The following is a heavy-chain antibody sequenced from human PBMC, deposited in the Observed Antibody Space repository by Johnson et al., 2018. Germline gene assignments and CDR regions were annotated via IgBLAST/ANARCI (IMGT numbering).Heavy chain of an antibody. J-gene: IGHJ4*02. CDR3: SKSLFSNWGTPIEY. V-gene: IGHV3-30*18. Sequence: QVQLVQSGGGVVQXGTSLRLXCTTSGFTLSSHGMQWVRQAPGKGLDWVALMSFDGSNTYSADSAKGRFTISKDDSKNTLYLQMNGLRDEDTAEYYCSKSLFSNWGTPIEYCGQGTLVTVSS. CDR2: MSFDGSNT. D-gene: IGHD7-27*01. CDR1: GFTLSSHG.